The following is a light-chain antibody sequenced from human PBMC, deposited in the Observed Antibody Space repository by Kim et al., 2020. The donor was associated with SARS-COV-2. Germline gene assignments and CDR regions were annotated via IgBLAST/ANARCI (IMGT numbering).Light chain of an antibody. CDR2: WAS. Sequence: ATINCKYSQSVSHTSKNKNYLAWYQQRPGQPPKLLIAWASTRESGVPDRFSGGGSGTDFTLTISRLQAEDVAVYYCEQYYSTPRTFGQGTKVDIK. V-gene: IGKV4-1*01. J-gene: IGKJ1*01. CDR1: QSVSHTSKNKNY. CDR3: EQYYSTPRT.